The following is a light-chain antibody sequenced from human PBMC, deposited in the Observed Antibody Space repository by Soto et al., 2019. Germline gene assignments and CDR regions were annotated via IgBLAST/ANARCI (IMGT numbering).Light chain of an antibody. J-gene: IGLJ1*01. V-gene: IGLV2-8*01. CDR2: EVV. Sequence: QSALTQPPSASGSPGQSVTISCTGTKSDIGVYDFVSWYQHHPGKAPRLIIYEVVQRPSGVPDRFSGSKSGNTASLTVPGLQAADEADHFCKSYAGSNTYVFGSGTKVTVL. CDR3: KSYAGSNTYV. CDR1: KSDIGVYDF.